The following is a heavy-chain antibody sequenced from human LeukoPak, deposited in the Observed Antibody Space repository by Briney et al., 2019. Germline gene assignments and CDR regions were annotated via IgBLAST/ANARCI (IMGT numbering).Heavy chain of an antibody. CDR1: GYTFTGYY. CDR3: ARASWFGELLFDY. CDR2: MNPNSGNT. V-gene: IGHV1-8*03. Sequence: GASVKVSCKASGYTFTGYYMHWVRQATGQGLEWMGWMNPNSGNTGYAQKFQGRVTITRNTSISTAYMELSSLRSEDTAVYYCARASWFGELLFDYWGQGTLVTVSS. J-gene: IGHJ4*02. D-gene: IGHD3-10*01.